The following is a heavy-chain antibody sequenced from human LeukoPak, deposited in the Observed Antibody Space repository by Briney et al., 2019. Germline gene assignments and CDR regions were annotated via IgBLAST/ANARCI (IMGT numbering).Heavy chain of an antibody. D-gene: IGHD2-21*02. CDR1: GYTFTSYY. Sequence: ASVKVSCKASGYTFTSYYMHWVRQAPGQGLEWMGIINPSGGSTSYAQKFQGRVTMTRGTSTSTVYMELSSLRSEDTAVYYCARGWSGGDCYSRVCWFDPWGQGTLVTVSS. CDR2: INPSGGST. CDR3: ARGWSGGDCYSRVCWFDP. J-gene: IGHJ5*02. V-gene: IGHV1-46*01.